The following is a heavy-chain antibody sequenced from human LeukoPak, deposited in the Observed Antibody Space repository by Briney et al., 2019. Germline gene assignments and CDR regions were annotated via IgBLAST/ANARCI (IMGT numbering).Heavy chain of an antibody. CDR1: GFTFSSYS. V-gene: IGHV3-48*02. Sequence: GGTLRLSCAASGFTFSSYSMNWVRQAPGKGLEWLSYVSRSSTTIYNADSVKGRYTISRDDAKNSLYLQMNSLRDEVTAVYYCASVAVSYAFDIWGQGTMVTVSS. CDR2: VSRSSTTI. J-gene: IGHJ3*02. CDR3: ASVAVSYAFDI.